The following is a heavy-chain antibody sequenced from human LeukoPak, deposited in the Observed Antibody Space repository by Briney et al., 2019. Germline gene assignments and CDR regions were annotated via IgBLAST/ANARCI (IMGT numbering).Heavy chain of an antibody. CDR2: INWNGGST. CDR3: ARESSGRRVQTFDY. D-gene: IGHD1-1*01. V-gene: IGHV3-20*04. Sequence: GGSLRLSCAASGFTFDDYGMSWVRQAPGKGLEWVSGINWNGGSTGYANSVKGRFTISRDNAKNSLYLQMNSLRAEDTAVYYCARESSGRRVQTFDYWGQGTLVTVSS. CDR1: GFTFDDYG. J-gene: IGHJ4*02.